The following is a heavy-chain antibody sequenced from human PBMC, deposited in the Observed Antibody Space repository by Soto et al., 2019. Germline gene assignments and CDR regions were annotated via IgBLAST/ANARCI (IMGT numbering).Heavy chain of an antibody. CDR2: ISGSGGST. CDR3: AKDQGLLWFGYYGMDV. CDR1: GFTFSSYA. J-gene: IGHJ6*02. V-gene: IGHV3-23*01. D-gene: IGHD3-10*01. Sequence: SGGSLRLSCAASGFTFSSYAMSWVRQAPGKGLEWVSAISGSGGSTYYADSVKGRFTISRDNSKNTLYLQMNSLRAEDTAVYYCAKDQGLLWFGYYGMDVWGQGTTVTVSS.